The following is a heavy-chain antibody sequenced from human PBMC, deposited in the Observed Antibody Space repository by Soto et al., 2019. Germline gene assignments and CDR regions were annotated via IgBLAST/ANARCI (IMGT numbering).Heavy chain of an antibody. V-gene: IGHV1-69*01. CDR3: ARDRLGTNWFDP. CDR1: GGTFSSYA. D-gene: IGHD1-1*01. Sequence: SVKVSCKASGGTFSSYAISWVRQAPGQGLEWMGGIIPIFGTANYAQKFQGRVTITADESTSTAYMELSSLRSEDTAVYYCARDRLGTNWFDPWGQGTLVTVSS. CDR2: IIPIFGTA. J-gene: IGHJ5*02.